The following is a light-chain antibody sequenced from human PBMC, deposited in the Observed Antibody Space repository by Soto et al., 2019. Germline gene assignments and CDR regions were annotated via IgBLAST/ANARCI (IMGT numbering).Light chain of an antibody. CDR2: KAS. J-gene: IGKJ5*01. V-gene: IGKV1-5*03. CDR1: QSISSW. CDR3: QQYNSYPIT. Sequence: DIQMTQSPYTLSASVGDRVTITCRASQSISSWLAWYQQKPGKAPKLLIYKASSLESGVPSRFSGSGSGTDFTLTISSLQPDDFATYYCQQYNSYPITFGQGTRLEIK.